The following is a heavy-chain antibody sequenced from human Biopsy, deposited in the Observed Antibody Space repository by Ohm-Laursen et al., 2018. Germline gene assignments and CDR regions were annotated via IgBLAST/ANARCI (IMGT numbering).Heavy chain of an antibody. V-gene: IGHV3-11*01. CDR2: ISGIGDTT. CDR1: VFIFRDYY. J-gene: IGHJ4*02. Sequence: GSLRLSRPDFVFIFRDYYMSQIRQAPGWGLAWVSHISGIGDTTYYADSVKGRFTISRDNSKNSLYLQMNSLRAKDTAVYYCARDLTWGSYFDSWGQGSMVTVSS. CDR3: ARDLTWGSYFDS. D-gene: IGHD3-16*01.